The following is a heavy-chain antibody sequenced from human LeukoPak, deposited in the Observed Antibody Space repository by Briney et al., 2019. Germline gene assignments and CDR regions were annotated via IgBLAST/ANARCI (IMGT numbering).Heavy chain of an antibody. J-gene: IGHJ4*02. D-gene: IGHD3-3*01. CDR2: IYTSGST. CDR1: GGSISSGSYY. V-gene: IGHV4-61*02. Sequence: SETLSLTCTVSGGSISSGSYYWSWIRQPAGKGLEWIGRIYTSGSTNYNPSLKSRVTISVDTSENQFSLKLSSVTAADTAVYYCARGYYDFWSGYSQFDYWGQGTLVTVSS. CDR3: ARGYYDFWSGYSQFDY.